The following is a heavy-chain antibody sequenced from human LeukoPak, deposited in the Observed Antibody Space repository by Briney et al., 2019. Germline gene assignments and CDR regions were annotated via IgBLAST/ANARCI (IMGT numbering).Heavy chain of an antibody. CDR1: GGSISSYY. Sequence: SETLSLTCTVSGGSISSYYWSWIRPPPGKGLEWIGYIYYSGSTNYNPSLKSRVTISVDTSKNQFSLKLSSVTAADTAFYYCARGVIAAAGRTFDYWGQGTLVTVSS. D-gene: IGHD6-13*01. V-gene: IGHV4-59*01. CDR3: ARGVIAAAGRTFDY. J-gene: IGHJ4*02. CDR2: IYYSGST.